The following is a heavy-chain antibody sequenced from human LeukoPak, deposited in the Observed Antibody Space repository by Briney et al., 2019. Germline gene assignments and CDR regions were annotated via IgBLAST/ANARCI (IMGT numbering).Heavy chain of an antibody. CDR2: IYPGDSDT. J-gene: IGHJ3*02. D-gene: IGHD6-19*01. CDR1: GYSFTSYW. Sequence: GESLKISCKASGYSFTSYWIGWVRQMPGKGLEWMGIIYPGDSDTRYSPSFQGQVTISADKSISTAYLQWSSLKASDTAMYYCARQRWLAADAFDIWGQGTMVTVSS. V-gene: IGHV5-51*01. CDR3: ARQRWLAADAFDI.